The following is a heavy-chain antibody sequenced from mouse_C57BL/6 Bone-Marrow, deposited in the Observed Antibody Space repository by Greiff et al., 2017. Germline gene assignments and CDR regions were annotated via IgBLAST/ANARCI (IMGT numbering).Heavy chain of an antibody. V-gene: IGHV1-55*01. CDR2: IYPGSGST. Sequence: QVHVKQPGAELVKPGASVKMSCKASGYTFTSYWITWVKQRPGQGLEWIGDIYPGSGSTNYNEKFKSKATLTVDTSSSTAYMQLSSLTSEDSAVYYCARNWASWFAYWGQGTLVTVSA. D-gene: IGHD4-1*01. J-gene: IGHJ3*01. CDR3: ARNWASWFAY. CDR1: GYTFTSYW.